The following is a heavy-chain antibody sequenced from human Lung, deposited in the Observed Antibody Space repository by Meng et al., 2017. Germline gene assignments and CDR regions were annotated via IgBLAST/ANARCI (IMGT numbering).Heavy chain of an antibody. V-gene: IGHV1-69*01. CDR2: IIPIFGTA. CDR3: ARKGYSSSSGNDY. D-gene: IGHD6-6*01. J-gene: IGHJ4*02. CDR1: GGTFSSYA. Sequence: GASGAEVKKPGSSVKVVDKASGGTFSSYAIGGVRQAPGKGLEWMGGIIPIFGTANYAQKFQGRVTITADESTSTAYMELSSLRSEDTAVYYCARKGYSSSSGNDYWGQGTLVTVSS.